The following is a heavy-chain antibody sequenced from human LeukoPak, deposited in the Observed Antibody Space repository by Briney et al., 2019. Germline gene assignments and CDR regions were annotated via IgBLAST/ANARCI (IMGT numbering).Heavy chain of an antibody. CDR2: IKGKNVGGTT. Sequence: GGSLRLSCAASGFTFNNAWMNWVRQAPGKGLEWVGRIKGKNVGGTTDYAAPVKGRFTISRDDSKNTVYLQMNSLKIEDTAVYYCTSHAAFDPWGQGTLVTVSS. CDR1: GFTFNNAW. V-gene: IGHV3-15*01. J-gene: IGHJ5*02. CDR3: TSHAAFDP.